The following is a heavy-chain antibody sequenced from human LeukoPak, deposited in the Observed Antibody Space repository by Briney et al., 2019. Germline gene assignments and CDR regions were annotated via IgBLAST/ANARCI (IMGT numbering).Heavy chain of an antibody. Sequence: GASVKVSCKASGYTFTGYYMHWVRQAPGQGLEWMGWINPNSGGTNYAQKFQGRVTMTRDTSISTAYMELSRLRSDDTAVYYCASTRYYDSSSYPDYWGQGTLVTVSS. D-gene: IGHD3-22*01. CDR3: ASTRYYDSSSYPDY. CDR2: INPNSGGT. J-gene: IGHJ4*02. V-gene: IGHV1-2*02. CDR1: GYTFTGYY.